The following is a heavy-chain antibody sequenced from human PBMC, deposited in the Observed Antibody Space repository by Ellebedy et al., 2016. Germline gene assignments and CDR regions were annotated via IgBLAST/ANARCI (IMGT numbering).Heavy chain of an antibody. CDR3: ARGRVTTGFDY. J-gene: IGHJ4*02. CDR1: GGSISSSSYY. D-gene: IGHD4-17*01. CDR2: IYYSGST. Sequence: SETLSLTXTVSGGSISSSSYYWGWIRQPPGKGLEWIGYIYYSGSTNYNPSLKSRVTISVDTSKNQFSLKLSSVTAADTAVYYCARGRVTTGFDYWGQGTLVTVSS. V-gene: IGHV4-61*05.